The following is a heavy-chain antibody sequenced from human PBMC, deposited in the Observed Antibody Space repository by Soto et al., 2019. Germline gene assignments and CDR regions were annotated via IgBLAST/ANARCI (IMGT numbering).Heavy chain of an antibody. J-gene: IGHJ6*02. CDR3: ARPQRPNGSGNTI. D-gene: IGHD3-10*01. V-gene: IGHV5-10-1*01. Sequence: PGESLKISCKGSGYSFTNYYITWVRQMPGKGLEWMGRIDPSDSYRNHWPSFQGHVTISADKSTNTAYLQWSSLMASDTAIYYCARPQRPNGSGNTIWGQGTTVTVSS. CDR1: GYSFTNYY. CDR2: IDPSDSYR.